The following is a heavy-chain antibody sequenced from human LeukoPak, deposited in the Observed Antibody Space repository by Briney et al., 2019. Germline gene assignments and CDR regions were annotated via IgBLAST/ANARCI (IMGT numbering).Heavy chain of an antibody. CDR2: ISYDGSNK. D-gene: IGHD6-13*01. J-gene: IGHJ4*02. CDR3: ARGLRKSIAAAVVY. Sequence: GRSLRLSCAASGFTFSSYAMHWVRQAPGEGLEWVAVISYDGSNKYYADSVKGRFTISRDNSKNTLYLQMNSLRAEDTAVYYCARGLRKSIAAAVVYWGQGTLVTVSS. CDR1: GFTFSSYA. V-gene: IGHV3-30*04.